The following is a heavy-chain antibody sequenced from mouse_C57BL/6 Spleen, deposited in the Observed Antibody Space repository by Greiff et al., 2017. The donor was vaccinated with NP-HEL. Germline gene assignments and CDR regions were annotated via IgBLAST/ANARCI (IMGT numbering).Heavy chain of an antibody. V-gene: IGHV5-16*01. J-gene: IGHJ2*01. CDR2: INYDGSST. CDR3: ARDLGPYYFDY. Sequence: EVNVVESEGGLVQPGSSMKLSCTASGFTFSDYYMAWVRQVPEKGLEWVANINYDGSSTYYLDSLKSRFIISRDNAKNILYLQMSSLKSEDTATYYCARDLGPYYFDYWGQGTTLTVSS. D-gene: IGHD4-1*01. CDR1: GFTFSDYY.